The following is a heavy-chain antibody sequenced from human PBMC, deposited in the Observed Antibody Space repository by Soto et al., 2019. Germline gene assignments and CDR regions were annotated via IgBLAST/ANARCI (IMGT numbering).Heavy chain of an antibody. Sequence: GGSLRLSCTAAGFTFGDYAMSWVRQAPGKGLEWVGYIRSKASGGTSEYAASVKGRFTFSRDDSKSTAYLQMNSLKIEDTAIYYCTRDQPITPWGQGTMVTVSS. D-gene: IGHD3-10*01. J-gene: IGHJ3*01. CDR1: GFTFGDYA. V-gene: IGHV3-49*04. CDR3: TRDQPITP. CDR2: IRSKASGGTS.